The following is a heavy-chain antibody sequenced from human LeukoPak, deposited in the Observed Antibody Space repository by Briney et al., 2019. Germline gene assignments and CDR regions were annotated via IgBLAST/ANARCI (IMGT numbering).Heavy chain of an antibody. CDR2: INSDGSST. V-gene: IGHV3-74*01. Sequence: GSLRLSCAASGFPLSSYWMHWVRQAPGKGLVWVSRINSDGSSTSYADSVKGRFTISRDNAKNTLYLQMNSLRAEDTAVYYCARVQGHPPNGLDIWGQGTMVTVSS. CDR1: GFPLSSYW. CDR3: ARVQGHPPNGLDI. J-gene: IGHJ3*02. D-gene: IGHD2-8*01.